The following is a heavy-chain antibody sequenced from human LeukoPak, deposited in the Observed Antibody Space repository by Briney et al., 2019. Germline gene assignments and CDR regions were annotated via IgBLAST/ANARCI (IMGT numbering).Heavy chain of an antibody. J-gene: IGHJ4*02. Sequence: SETLSLTCSVSGYSISSGYYWGWIRQPPGKGLEWIGSIYHSGRSHYNPSLKSRVTISIDTSKNQFSLKLSSVTAADTAVYYCASAAATVGDYWGQGTLVTVSS. CDR3: ASAAATVGDY. D-gene: IGHD2-15*01. CDR1: GYSISSGYY. V-gene: IGHV4-38-2*02. CDR2: IYHSGRS.